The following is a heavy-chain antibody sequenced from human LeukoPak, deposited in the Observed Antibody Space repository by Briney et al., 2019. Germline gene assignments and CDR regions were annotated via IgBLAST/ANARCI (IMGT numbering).Heavy chain of an antibody. CDR2: IYHSGST. J-gene: IGHJ3*02. CDR1: GGSISSGGYY. D-gene: IGHD3-3*01. Sequence: SETLSLTCTVSGGSISSGGYYWSWIRQPPGKGLEWIGYIYHSGSTYYNPSLKSRVTISVDRSKNQFSLKLSSVTAADTAVYYCARDRAYDFWSGDDAFDIWGQGTMVTVSS. CDR3: ARDRAYDFWSGDDAFDI. V-gene: IGHV4-30-2*01.